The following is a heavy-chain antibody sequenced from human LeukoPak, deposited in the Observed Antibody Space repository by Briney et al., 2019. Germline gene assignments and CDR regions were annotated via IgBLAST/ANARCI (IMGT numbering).Heavy chain of an antibody. CDR3: AKGYDYGDYIIAY. V-gene: IGHV3-23*01. CDR2: ISGSGGST. CDR1: GFTFSSYA. Sequence: GGSLRLSCAASGFTFSSYAMSWVRQAPGKGLEWVSAISGSGGSTYYADSLKGRFTISRDNSKNTLYLQMNSLRAEDTAVYFCAKGYDYGDYIIAYWGQGTLVTVSS. D-gene: IGHD4-17*01. J-gene: IGHJ4*02.